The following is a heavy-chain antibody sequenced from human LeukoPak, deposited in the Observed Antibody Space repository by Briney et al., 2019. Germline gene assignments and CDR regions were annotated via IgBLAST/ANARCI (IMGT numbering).Heavy chain of an antibody. D-gene: IGHD2-2*01. V-gene: IGHV4-59*08. J-gene: IGHJ5*02. CDR1: GGSISSYY. Sequence: PSETLSLTCTVSGGSISSYYWSWIRQPPGKGLEWIGYIYYSGSTNYNPSLKSRVTISVDTSKNQFSLKLSSVTAADTAVYYCASQVVPAAIRVWYGGFAPWAKGPLVTVS. CDR2: IYYSGST. CDR3: ASQVVPAAIRVWYGGFAP.